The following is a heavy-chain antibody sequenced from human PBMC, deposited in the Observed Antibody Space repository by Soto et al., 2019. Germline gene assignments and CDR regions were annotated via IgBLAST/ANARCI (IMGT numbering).Heavy chain of an antibody. V-gene: IGHV3-23*01. CDR1: GFTFSSYG. CDR3: AKYAGSGYYPY. Sequence: GGSLRRSWAASGFTFSSYGMSWVRQAPGKGLEWVSAISGSGGSTYYADSVKGRFTISRDNSKNTLYLQMNSLRAEDTAVYYCAKYAGSGYYPYWGQGTLVTVSS. J-gene: IGHJ4*02. D-gene: IGHD3-22*01. CDR2: ISGSGGST.